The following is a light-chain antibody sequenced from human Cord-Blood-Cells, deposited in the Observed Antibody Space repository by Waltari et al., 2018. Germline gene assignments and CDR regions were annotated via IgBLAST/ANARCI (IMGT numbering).Light chain of an antibody. Sequence: DIQMTQSPSSLSASVGDRVTITCRASQSISSYLNWYQQKPGNAPKLLIYAASRLQSGVPSRFSGSGSATDFTLPISSLQAADFATYYCQQSYSTPLTFGGGTKVEIK. CDR1: QSISSY. V-gene: IGKV1-39*01. J-gene: IGKJ4*01. CDR3: QQSYSTPLT. CDR2: AAS.